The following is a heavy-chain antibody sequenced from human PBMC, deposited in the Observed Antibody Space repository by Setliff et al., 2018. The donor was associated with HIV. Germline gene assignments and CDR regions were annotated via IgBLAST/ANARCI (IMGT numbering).Heavy chain of an antibody. CDR1: GFTFSSYA. J-gene: IGHJ4*02. V-gene: IGHV3-72*01. CDR2: SRNKAYGYIS. CDR3: VRAAAGLDI. Sequence: GGSLRLSCAASGFTFSSYAMSWVRQAPGKGLEWVSAISGSGGSRNKAYGYISEYAASVQGRFTISRDTSKDSLFLQMNNLKTEDTAVYYCVRAAAGLDIWSQGIRVTVSS.